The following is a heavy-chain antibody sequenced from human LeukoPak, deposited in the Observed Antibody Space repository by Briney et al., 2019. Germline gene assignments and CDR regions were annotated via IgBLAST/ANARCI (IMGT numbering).Heavy chain of an antibody. Sequence: SETLSLTCTVSGGSISSYYWSWIRQPPGKGLEWIGYIYYSGSTNYNPSLKSRVTISVDTSKNQFPLKLSSVTAADTAVYYCASSQEGYCSSTSCLHAFDIWGQGTMVTVSS. J-gene: IGHJ3*02. V-gene: IGHV4-59*01. CDR3: ASSQEGYCSSTSCLHAFDI. CDR1: GGSISSYY. D-gene: IGHD2-2*01. CDR2: IYYSGST.